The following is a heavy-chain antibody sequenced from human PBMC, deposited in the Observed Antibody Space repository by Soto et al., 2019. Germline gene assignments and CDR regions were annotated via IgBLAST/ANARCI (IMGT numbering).Heavy chain of an antibody. Sequence: QVQLVQSGAEVRKPGSSVKVSCTASGGPFLSYAITWVRQAPGQGLEWMGGIIPVFGTPNYAQKFQGRVTITADDSTRTAYMELSSLRSEDTAVYYCARKYHSGSGTYFDYWGQGTLVTVSS. CDR1: GGPFLSYA. CDR2: IIPVFGTP. D-gene: IGHD3-10*01. CDR3: ARKYHSGSGTYFDY. V-gene: IGHV1-69*12. J-gene: IGHJ4*02.